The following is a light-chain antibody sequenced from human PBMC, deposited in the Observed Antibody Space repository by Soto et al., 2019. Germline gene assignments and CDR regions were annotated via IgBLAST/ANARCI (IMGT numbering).Light chain of an antibody. CDR1: SSDIGNYDF. J-gene: IGLJ2*01. CDR3: CSYTTSTTFIV. CDR2: EVS. V-gene: IGLV2-14*01. Sequence: QSALTQPASASGSPGQSITISCTGTSSDIGNYDFVSWYQQVPGTAPKAMIYEVSSRPSGVSNRFSGSKSGNTASLTISGLQAEDEAYYYCCSYTTSTTFIVFGGGTKVTVL.